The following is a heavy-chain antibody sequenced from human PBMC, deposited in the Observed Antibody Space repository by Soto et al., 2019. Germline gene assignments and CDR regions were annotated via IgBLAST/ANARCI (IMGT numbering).Heavy chain of an antibody. CDR2: ISGSDDST. Sequence: ESGGGLVQPGGSLRLTCAVSGFTLSSYAMNWVRQAPGKGLEWVSGISGSDDSTRYADSAKGRFTISRDNSKNTLYLQMNSLRVEDTAVYYCAKGKPGVILAVPLDCWGQGSLVTVSS. J-gene: IGHJ4*02. CDR1: GFTLSSYA. D-gene: IGHD2-2*01. CDR3: AKGKPGVILAVPLDC. V-gene: IGHV3-23*01.